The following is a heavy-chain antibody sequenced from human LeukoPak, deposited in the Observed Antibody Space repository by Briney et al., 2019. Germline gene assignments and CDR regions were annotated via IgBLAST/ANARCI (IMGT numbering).Heavy chain of an antibody. CDR1: GLTFSNYG. J-gene: IGHJ4*02. D-gene: IGHD3-10*01. CDR2: IRYDGRNK. CDR3: ARDAYYGSGSPQNY. V-gene: IGHV3-30*02. Sequence: GGSLRLSCAAAGLTFSNYGMHWVRQAPGKGLQWVAYIRYDGRNKYSADSVKGRFTISRDNTKNLLYLQMNSLRAEDTSVYYCARDAYYGSGSPQNYWGQGTLVTVSS.